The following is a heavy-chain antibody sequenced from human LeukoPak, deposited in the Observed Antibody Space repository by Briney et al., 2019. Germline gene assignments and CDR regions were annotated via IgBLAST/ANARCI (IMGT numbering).Heavy chain of an antibody. CDR3: ARGTLTPFDY. CDR1: GFTFSSYA. D-gene: IGHD1-14*01. Sequence: GGSLRLSCAASGFTFSSYAMHWVRQAPGKGLEWVAVISYDGSNKYYADSVKGRFTISRDNSKNTLYLQMNSLRAEDTAVYCCARGTLTPFDYWGQGTLVTVSS. J-gene: IGHJ4*02. CDR2: ISYDGSNK. V-gene: IGHV3-30*04.